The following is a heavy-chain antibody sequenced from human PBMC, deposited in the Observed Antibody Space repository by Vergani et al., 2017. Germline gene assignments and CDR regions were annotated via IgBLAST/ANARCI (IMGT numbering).Heavy chain of an antibody. V-gene: IGHV1-69*08. D-gene: IGHD1-14*01. Sequence: QVQLVQSGAEVKKPGSSVKVSCKASGGTFSSYTISWVRQAPGQGLEWMGRIIPILGIANYAQKFQGRVTITADKSTSTAYMELRSLRSDDTAVYYCARDAGRGISWFDPWGQGTLVTVSS. J-gene: IGHJ5*02. CDR2: IIPILGIA. CDR3: ARDAGRGISWFDP. CDR1: GGTFSSYT.